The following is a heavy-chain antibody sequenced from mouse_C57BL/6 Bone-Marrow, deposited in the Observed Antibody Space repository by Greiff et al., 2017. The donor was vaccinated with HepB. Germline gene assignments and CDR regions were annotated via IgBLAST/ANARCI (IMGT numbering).Heavy chain of an antibody. CDR1: GYAFSSSW. J-gene: IGHJ3*01. V-gene: IGHV1-82*01. Sequence: VVEPGASVKISCKASGYAFSSSWMNWVKQRPGKGLEWIGRIYPGDGDTNYNGKFKGKATLTADKSSSTAYMQLSSLTSEDSAVYFCARYHDGFAYWGQGTLVTVSA. CDR2: IYPGDGDT. CDR3: ARYHDGFAY.